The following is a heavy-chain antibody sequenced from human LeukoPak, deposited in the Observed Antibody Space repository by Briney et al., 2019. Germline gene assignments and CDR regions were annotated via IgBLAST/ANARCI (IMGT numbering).Heavy chain of an antibody. D-gene: IGHD2-15*01. V-gene: IGHV6-1*01. CDR1: GDSVSSNSAA. J-gene: IGHJ4*02. Sequence: SQTLSLTCAISGDSVSSNSAAWNWIRQSPSRGLEWLGRTYYRSKWYNNYAVSVRSRITINPDTSKNQVPLQLNSVTPEDTAVYYCARDPKVGSSLFDYWGQGTLVTVSS. CDR2: TYYRSKWYN. CDR3: ARDPKVGSSLFDY.